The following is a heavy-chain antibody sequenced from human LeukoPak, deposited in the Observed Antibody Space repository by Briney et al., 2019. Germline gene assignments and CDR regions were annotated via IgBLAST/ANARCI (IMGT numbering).Heavy chain of an antibody. CDR1: GFTFSSYG. CDR2: IWYDGSNK. J-gene: IGHJ1*01. V-gene: IGHV3-33*01. CDR3: ARGDGYNDAEYLQH. Sequence: GRSLRLSGAASGFTFSSYGMHWVRQAPGKGLEWGAVIWYDGSNKYYGDSVKGRFTISRDNSKKTLYLQMNSLRVEDTAVYYCARGDGYNDAEYLQHWGQGTLVTVS. D-gene: IGHD5-24*01.